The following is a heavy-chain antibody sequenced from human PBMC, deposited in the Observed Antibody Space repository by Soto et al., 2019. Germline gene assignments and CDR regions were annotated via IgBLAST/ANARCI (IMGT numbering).Heavy chain of an antibody. J-gene: IGHJ4*02. Sequence: WXPGLVKPXXXXXLTXTXXGXXFXVVGSSWGWFRQRPGRGREGLGVFDFSGSFYYNPSLKGRVIISSDTSKTQFSLSVSSVTAADTAVYYCTTAPETPPLVSVVVPYFFDSWGQGTLVTVSS. CDR1: GXXFXVVGSS. D-gene: IGHD6-6*01. V-gene: IGHV4-39*07. CDR2: FDFSGSF. CDR3: TTAPETPPLVSVVVPYFFDS.